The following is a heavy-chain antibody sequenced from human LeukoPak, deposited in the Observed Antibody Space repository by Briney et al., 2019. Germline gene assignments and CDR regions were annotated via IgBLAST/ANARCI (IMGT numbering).Heavy chain of an antibody. D-gene: IGHD6-19*01. V-gene: IGHV4-59*01. Sequence: PGGSLRLSCAASGFTFSSYEMNWVRQPPGKGLEWIGYIYYTGSANYNPSLRSRVTISVDPSKNQFSLKLSSVTAADTAVYYCAREGVAGTPWWYFDLWGRGTLVTVSS. CDR2: IYYTGSA. CDR3: AREGVAGTPWWYFDL. CDR1: GFTFSSYE. J-gene: IGHJ2*01.